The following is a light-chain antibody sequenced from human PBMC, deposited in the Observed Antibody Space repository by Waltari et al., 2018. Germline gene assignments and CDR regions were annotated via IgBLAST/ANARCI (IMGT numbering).Light chain of an antibody. V-gene: IGKV3-15*01. CDR2: GAS. CDR1: QSGSGN. CDR3: QQYNDWPQT. Sequence: IVMTQSPATLSVSPGERVPLSCSASQSGSGNLPWYQQKPGQAPRLLMYGASTRAAGVPTRFSGSGSGTEFTVTISSLQSEDFAVYYCQQYNDWPQTFGQGTKLETK. J-gene: IGKJ2*01.